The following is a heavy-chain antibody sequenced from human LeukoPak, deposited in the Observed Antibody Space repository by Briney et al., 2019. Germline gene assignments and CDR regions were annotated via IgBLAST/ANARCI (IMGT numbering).Heavy chain of an antibody. CDR2: IYHSGST. V-gene: IGHV4-38-2*01. CDR1: GYSISSGYY. Sequence: PSETLSLTCAVSGYSISSGYYWGWIRQPPGKGLEWIGTIYHSGSTYYNPSLKSRVTISVDTSKNQFSLKLSSVTAADTAVYYCARRQPRDLRVDYWGQGTLVTVSS. D-gene: IGHD2-21*02. J-gene: IGHJ4*02. CDR3: ARRQPRDLRVDY.